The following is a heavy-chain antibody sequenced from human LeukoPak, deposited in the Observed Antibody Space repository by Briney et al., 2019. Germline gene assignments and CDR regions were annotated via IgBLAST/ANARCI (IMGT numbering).Heavy chain of an antibody. CDR1: GGSISSYY. Sequence: SETLSLTCAVSGGSISSYYCSWIRQPPGKVLEWIGYMYYDGTANYNPYLRSRLTLSVDTSKNQFSLKLSSVTAADTAVYYCASGRGHLYPNWFDPWGQGTLVTVSS. CDR3: ASGRGHLYPNWFDP. J-gene: IGHJ5*02. V-gene: IGHV4-59*12. D-gene: IGHD2/OR15-2a*01. CDR2: MYYDGTA.